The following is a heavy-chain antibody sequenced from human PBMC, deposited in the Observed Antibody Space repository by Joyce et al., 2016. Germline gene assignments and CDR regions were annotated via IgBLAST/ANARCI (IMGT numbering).Heavy chain of an antibody. CDR3: AKRYDYVDY. Sequence: QVQLVESGGGVVQPGRSLRLSCAASGLTFSNYGMDWVRQAPGKGLEWVAVIANDGNKKYYADSVKGRFTISRDNSKNTLYLQMNSLRAEDTAVYYCAKRYDYVDYWGQGTLVTVSS. CDR1: GLTFSNYG. D-gene: IGHD3-16*01. CDR2: IANDGNKK. J-gene: IGHJ4*02. V-gene: IGHV3-30*18.